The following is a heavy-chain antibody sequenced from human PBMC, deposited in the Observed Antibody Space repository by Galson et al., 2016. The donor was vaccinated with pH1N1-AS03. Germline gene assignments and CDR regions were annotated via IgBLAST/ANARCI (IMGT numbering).Heavy chain of an antibody. J-gene: IGHJ1*01. CDR1: GGSFSSHC. CDR2: ICNSGST. Sequence: SETLSLTCTVSGGSFSSHCWSWTRQPPGKGLEWIGYICNSGSTDYTPSLESRVTISIDTSKSQFSLRLSSVTAADTAVYFCARDGNYDSSGYYPEYFQLWGQGSLVTVSS. CDR3: ARDGNYDSSGYYPEYFQL. D-gene: IGHD3-22*01. V-gene: IGHV4-59*11.